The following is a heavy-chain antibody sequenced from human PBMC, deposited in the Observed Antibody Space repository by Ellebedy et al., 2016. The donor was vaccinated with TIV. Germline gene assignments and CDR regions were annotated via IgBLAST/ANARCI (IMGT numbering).Heavy chain of an antibody. CDR1: GFTFSSYD. V-gene: IGHV3-66*01. CDR3: ARGTYKRWQAYDY. Sequence: PGGSLRLSCAASGFTFSSYDMHWVRQAPGKGLEWVSAIFTSGSEHYANFVKGRCTISRDNSKNTLYLQMNSPRAEDTAVYYCARGTYKRWQAYDYWGQGTLVTVSS. J-gene: IGHJ4*02. D-gene: IGHD3-10*01. CDR2: IFTSGSE.